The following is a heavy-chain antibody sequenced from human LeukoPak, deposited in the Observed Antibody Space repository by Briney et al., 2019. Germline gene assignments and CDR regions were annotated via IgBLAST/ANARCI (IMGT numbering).Heavy chain of an antibody. V-gene: IGHV3-33*06. D-gene: IGHD3-10*01. CDR3: AKDHDTSGSAEYSQH. Sequence: GRSLRLSCATSGFTFSSYGMHWVRQAPGKGLEWVAVIWYDGSNKYYGDSVKGRFTISRDNSKNTLYLQMNSLRAEDTAVYYCAKDHDTSGSAEYSQHWGQGTLVTVSS. CDR2: IWYDGSNK. CDR1: GFTFSSYG. J-gene: IGHJ1*01.